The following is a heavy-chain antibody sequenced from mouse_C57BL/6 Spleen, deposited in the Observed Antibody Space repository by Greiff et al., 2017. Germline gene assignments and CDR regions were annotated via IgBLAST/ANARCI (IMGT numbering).Heavy chain of an antibody. J-gene: IGHJ2*01. CDR1: GYTFTDYE. CDR2: IDPETGGT. Sequence: VQLQQSGAELVRPGASVTLSCKASGYTFTDYEMHWVKQTPVHGLEWIGAIDPETGGTAYNQKFKGKAILTADKSSSTAYMELRSLTSEDSAVYYCTIYDGYSGRYYFDYWGQGTTLTVSS. V-gene: IGHV1-15*01. CDR3: TIYDGYSGRYYFDY. D-gene: IGHD2-3*01.